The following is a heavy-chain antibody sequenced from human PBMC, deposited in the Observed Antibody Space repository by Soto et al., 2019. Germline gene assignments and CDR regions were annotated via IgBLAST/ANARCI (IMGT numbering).Heavy chain of an antibody. CDR3: ARAPPGIAAAGGA. V-gene: IGHV3-66*01. D-gene: IGHD6-13*01. Sequence: EVQLVESGGGLVQPGGSLRLSCAASGVTVSNNYMSWVRQAPGKGLEWISVMYSTGGTYYADSVKGRFTISRDNSKNTLFLQINSLRAEDTAIYYCARAPPGIAAAGGAWGQGTRVTVSS. J-gene: IGHJ6*02. CDR1: GVTVSNNY. CDR2: MYSTGGT.